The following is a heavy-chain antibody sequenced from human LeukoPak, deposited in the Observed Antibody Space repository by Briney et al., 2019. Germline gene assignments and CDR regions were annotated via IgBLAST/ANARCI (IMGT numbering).Heavy chain of an antibody. Sequence: GASVKVSCKASGYTFTSYDINWVRQATGQGLEWMGWMNPNSGNTGYAQKFQGRVTITRNTSISTAYMELSSLRSEDTAVYYCARGGGRYCSSTSCYTEDYWGQGTLVTVSS. D-gene: IGHD2-2*02. CDR3: ARGGGRYCSSTSCYTEDY. J-gene: IGHJ4*02. CDR1: GYTFTSYD. V-gene: IGHV1-8*03. CDR2: MNPNSGNT.